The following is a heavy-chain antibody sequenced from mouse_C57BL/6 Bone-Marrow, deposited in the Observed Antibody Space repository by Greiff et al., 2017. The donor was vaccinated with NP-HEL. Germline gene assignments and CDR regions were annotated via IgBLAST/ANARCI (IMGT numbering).Heavy chain of an antibody. CDR3: TTLGPSMDY. V-gene: IGHV14-4*01. J-gene: IGHJ4*01. CDR1: GFNIKDDY. D-gene: IGHD4-1*01. CDR2: IDPENGDT. Sequence: EVKLQESGAELVRPGASVKLSCTASGFNIKDDYMHWVKQRPEQGLEWIGWIDPENGDTEYASKFQGKATITADTSSNTAYLQLSSLTSEDTAVYYCTTLGPSMDYWGQGTSVTVSS.